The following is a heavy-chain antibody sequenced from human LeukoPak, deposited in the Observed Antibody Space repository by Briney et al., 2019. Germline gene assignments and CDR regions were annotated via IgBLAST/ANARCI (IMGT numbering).Heavy chain of an antibody. J-gene: IGHJ4*02. Sequence: PGGSLRLSCAASGFTFSGYYMSWIRQAPGKGLEWDSYIRSSGSTIYYADSVKGRVTISRDNANNSLYLQMNSLRAEDTAVYYCVRDQPIGYSNGYPFDYWGQGTLVTVSS. D-gene: IGHD5-18*01. CDR1: GFTFSGYY. V-gene: IGHV3-11*04. CDR2: IRSSGSTI. CDR3: VRDQPIGYSNGYPFDY.